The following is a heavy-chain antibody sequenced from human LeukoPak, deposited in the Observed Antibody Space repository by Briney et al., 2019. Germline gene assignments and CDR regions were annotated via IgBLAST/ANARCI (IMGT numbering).Heavy chain of an antibody. CDR2: ISTDIGNT. V-gene: IGHV1-18*01. D-gene: IGHD2-21*01. Sequence: GASVTVSCKASGYTFINYGISWVRQAPGQGLEGMGWISTDIGNTNYAQKLQGRVTMTTDTSTSTAYMELTSLRSDDTAVYFCARDRSGYCGGTSCLLFDNWGQGSLVTVSS. CDR1: GYTFINYG. J-gene: IGHJ4*02. CDR3: ARDRSGYCGGTSCLLFDN.